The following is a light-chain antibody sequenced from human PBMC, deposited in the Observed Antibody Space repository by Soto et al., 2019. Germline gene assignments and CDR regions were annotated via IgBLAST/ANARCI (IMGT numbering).Light chain of an antibody. J-gene: IGKJ1*01. V-gene: IGKV3-20*01. CDR1: QSVCNRC. CDR3: QHYGTTPWT. Sequence: ETVLTQSPGTLSLSPGERVTLSCRASQSVCNRCLAWYQQKPGQSPRLLIYGASTRATGIPDRFSGSGSGTDFTLTISRLEPEEFAVYYCQHYGTTPWTFGPGTKVGIK. CDR2: GAS.